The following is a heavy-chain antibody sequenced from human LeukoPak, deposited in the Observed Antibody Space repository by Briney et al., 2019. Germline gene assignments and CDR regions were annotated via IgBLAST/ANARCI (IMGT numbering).Heavy chain of an antibody. CDR2: IIPIFGTA. Sequence: ASVKVSCKASGGTFSSYAISWVRQAPGQGLEWMGGIIPIFGTANYAQKFQGRVTITADKSTSTAYMELSSLRSEDTAVYYCARRDSSRGGVVPAANGFDYWGQGTLVTVSS. CDR1: GGTFSSYA. D-gene: IGHD2-2*01. V-gene: IGHV1-69*06. J-gene: IGHJ4*02. CDR3: ARRDSSRGGVVPAANGFDY.